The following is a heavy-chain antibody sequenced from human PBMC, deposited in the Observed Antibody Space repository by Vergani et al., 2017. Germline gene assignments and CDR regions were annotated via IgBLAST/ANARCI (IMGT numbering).Heavy chain of an antibody. Sequence: EVQLVESGGGLVKPGGSLRLSCAASGFTFSSYSMNWVRQAPGKGLEWVSSISSSSSYIYYADSVKGRFTISRDNAKNSLYLQMNSLRAEDTAVYYCARDGHRSIAVAGTGYYYYYYMDVWGKGTTVTVSS. CDR1: GFTFSSYS. V-gene: IGHV3-21*01. CDR2: ISSSSSYI. CDR3: ARDGHRSIAVAGTGYYYYYYMDV. J-gene: IGHJ6*03. D-gene: IGHD6-19*01.